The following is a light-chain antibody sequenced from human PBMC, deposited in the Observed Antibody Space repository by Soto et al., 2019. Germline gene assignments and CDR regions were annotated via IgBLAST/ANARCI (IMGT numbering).Light chain of an antibody. CDR2: AAS. V-gene: IGKV1-39*01. Sequence: DIQMTQSPSSLSASVGDRVTITCRASQNINTYLHWYHQKPGKAPSLLIYAASSLQSGVPSRFRGSGSGTDFTLPISSLKPEDFATYYCQQSYSTPYTFGQGTKVDI. J-gene: IGKJ2*01. CDR1: QNINTY. CDR3: QQSYSTPYT.